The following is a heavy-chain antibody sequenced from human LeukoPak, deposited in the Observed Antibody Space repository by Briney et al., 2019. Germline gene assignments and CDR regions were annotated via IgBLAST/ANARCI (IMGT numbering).Heavy chain of an antibody. CDR1: GGSITTGGYS. Sequence: PSQTLSLTRAVSGGSITTGGYSWSWIRQPPGKGLEWIGYFYHTGITYYNPSLNSRVTISVDRSKNQFSLKLSSVTAADTAVYYCASGLGQQFFYWGQGTLVTVSS. D-gene: IGHD6-13*01. V-gene: IGHV4-30-2*01. CDR2: FYHTGIT. CDR3: ASGLGQQFFY. J-gene: IGHJ4*02.